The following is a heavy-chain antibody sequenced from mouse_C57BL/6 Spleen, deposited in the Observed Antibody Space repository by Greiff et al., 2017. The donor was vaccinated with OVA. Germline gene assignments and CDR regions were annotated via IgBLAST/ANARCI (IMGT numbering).Heavy chain of an antibody. Sequence: QVQLQQPGAELVKPGASVKLSCKASGYTFTSYWMQWVKQRPGQGLEWIGEIDPSDSYTNYNQKFKGKATLTVDTSSSTAYMQLSSLTSEDSAVYYCERGQGYVPMDYWGQGTSVTVSS. V-gene: IGHV1-50*01. CDR2: IDPSDSYT. J-gene: IGHJ4*01. CDR1: GYTFTSYW. CDR3: ERGQGYVPMDY. D-gene: IGHD3-2*02.